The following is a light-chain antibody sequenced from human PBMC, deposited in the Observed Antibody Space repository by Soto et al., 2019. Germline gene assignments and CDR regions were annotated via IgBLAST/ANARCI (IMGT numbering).Light chain of an antibody. CDR3: LLDFGYFWA. J-gene: IGKJ1*01. CDR2: AAS. V-gene: IGKV1-6*01. Sequence: IQMTQSPSSLSASVGDRVTITCRASQGIRNDLGWYQQKPGKAPKRLIYAASTLQSGVPSRFSGSGFGTDFTLTISRLQPEDFATYYCLLDFGYFWAFGQGTKVDIK. CDR1: QGIRND.